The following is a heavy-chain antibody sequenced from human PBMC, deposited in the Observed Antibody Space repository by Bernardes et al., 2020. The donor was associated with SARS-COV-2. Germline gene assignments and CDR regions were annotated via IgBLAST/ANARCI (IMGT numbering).Heavy chain of an antibody. CDR2: INNKPNYAQKLT. Sequence: ASVKVSCKAYGYTFTDYGITWVRQAPGQGLEWMGWINNKPNYAQKLTHYAQKFRGRVTMTTDTSTSMAYMELRSLTSDDTAFYYCAREGPYGDYDYWGQGTLVTVSS. CDR1: GYTFTDYG. D-gene: IGHD4-17*01. CDR3: AREGPYGDYDY. J-gene: IGHJ4*02. V-gene: IGHV1-18*01.